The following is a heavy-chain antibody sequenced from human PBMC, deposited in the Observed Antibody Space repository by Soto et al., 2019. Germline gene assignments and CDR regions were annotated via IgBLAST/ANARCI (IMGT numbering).Heavy chain of an antibody. CDR2: INTGNGNT. J-gene: IGHJ4*02. V-gene: IGHV1-3*04. D-gene: IGHD4-17*01. CDR1: GYTFTSYA. Sequence: ASVRVSCKASGYTFTSYAMHWVRQAPGQRLEWMGWINTGNGNTKYSQKFQGRVTITRDTSASTAYMELSSLRSEDTAVYYCARGVAYGDYRYWGQGTLVTVSS. CDR3: ARGVAYGDYRY.